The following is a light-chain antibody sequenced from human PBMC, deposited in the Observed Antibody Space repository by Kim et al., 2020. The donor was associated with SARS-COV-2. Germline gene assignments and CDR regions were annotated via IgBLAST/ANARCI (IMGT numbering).Light chain of an antibody. V-gene: IGLV2-11*01. CDR3: CSYVGSYTYV. J-gene: IGLJ1*01. CDR2: DVT. Sequence: QSVAIPGTGTSSDVGGYNSVSWYQQHPGRAPKLMIYDVTKRPSGVPDRCSGCKSGNTASLTISGLQAEDEADYYCCSYVGSYTYVFGTGTKVTVL. CDR1: SSDVGGYNS.